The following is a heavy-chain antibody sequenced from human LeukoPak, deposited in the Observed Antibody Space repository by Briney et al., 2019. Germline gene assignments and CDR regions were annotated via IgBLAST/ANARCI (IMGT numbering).Heavy chain of an antibody. CDR2: IYPHDSDT. CDR3: ARRRIVGSGWYDGAFDI. V-gene: IGHV5-51*01. Sequence: PGESLKLSCQTFGYYFPTYWIGWVRQMPGKGLEWMGIIYPHDSDTRYSPSFQGQVTISADKSINPASLHWSSLRSSDTAMYYCARRRIVGSGWYDGAFDIWGQGTMVSVS. J-gene: IGHJ3*02. D-gene: IGHD6-19*01. CDR1: GYYFPTYW.